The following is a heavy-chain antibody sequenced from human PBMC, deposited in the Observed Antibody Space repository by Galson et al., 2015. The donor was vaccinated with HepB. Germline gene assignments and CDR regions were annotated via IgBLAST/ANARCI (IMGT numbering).Heavy chain of an antibody. Sequence: SLRLSCAASGFTFDDYAMHWVRQAPGKGLEWVSAISGSGGSTYYADSVKGRFTISRDNSKNTLYLQMNSLRAEDTAVYYCANSDDSSGYYYVQPSEESHHDAFDIWGQGTMVTVSS. CDR3: ANSDDSSGYYYVQPSEESHHDAFDI. D-gene: IGHD3-22*01. V-gene: IGHV3-23*01. CDR1: GFTFDDYA. CDR2: ISGSGGST. J-gene: IGHJ3*02.